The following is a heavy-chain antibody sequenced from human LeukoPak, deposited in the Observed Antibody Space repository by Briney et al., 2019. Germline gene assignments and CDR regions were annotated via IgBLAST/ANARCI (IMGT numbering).Heavy chain of an antibody. CDR1: GGSFSGYY. CDR2: INHSGST. Sequence: SETLSLTCAVYGGSFSGYYWSWIRQPPGKGLEWIGEINHSGSTNYNPSLKSRVTISVDTSKNQFSLKLSSVTAADTAVYYCARSYYDFWSGYYTRGYGMDVWGQGATVTVSS. J-gene: IGHJ6*02. CDR3: ARSYYDFWSGYYTRGYGMDV. D-gene: IGHD3-3*01. V-gene: IGHV4-34*01.